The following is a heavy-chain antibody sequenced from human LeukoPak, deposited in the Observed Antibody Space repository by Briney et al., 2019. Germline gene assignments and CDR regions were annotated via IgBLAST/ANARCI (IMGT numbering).Heavy chain of an antibody. J-gene: IGHJ4*02. CDR3: ARARTYYDVWSGYFSDY. Sequence: GRSLRLSCAASGFTFSDYYMSWIRQAPGKGLECVSYISSSGSTIYYADSVRGRFTISRDNAKNTLYLQMNSLRAEDTAVYYCARARTYYDVWSGYFSDYWGQGTLVTVSS. D-gene: IGHD3-3*01. V-gene: IGHV3-11*01. CDR2: ISSSGSTI. CDR1: GFTFSDYY.